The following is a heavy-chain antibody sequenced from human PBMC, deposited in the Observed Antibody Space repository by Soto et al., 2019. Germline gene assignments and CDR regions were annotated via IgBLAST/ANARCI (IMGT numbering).Heavy chain of an antibody. J-gene: IGHJ4*02. CDR3: TKEWGRPLDY. D-gene: IGHD7-27*01. CDR1: GFMFDDYA. CDR2: ISWNSGSI. V-gene: IGHV3-9*01. Sequence: LSYAVSGFMFDDYAMHWVRQAPGKGLEWVSGISWNSGSIGYADSVKGRFTISRDNSKNTLYLQMNSLRAEDTAVYYCTKEWGRPLDYWGQGTPVTVSS.